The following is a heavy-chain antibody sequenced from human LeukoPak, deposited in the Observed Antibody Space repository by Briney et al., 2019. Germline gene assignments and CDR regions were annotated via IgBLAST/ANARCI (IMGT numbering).Heavy chain of an antibody. CDR3: ARGAVGYCSSTSCYGFLS. D-gene: IGHD2-2*01. CDR2: ISYDGSNK. J-gene: IGHJ5*02. CDR1: GFTFSSYA. V-gene: IGHV3-30*04. Sequence: PGGSLRLSCAASGFTFSSYAMHWVRQAPGKGLEWVAVISYDGSNKYYADSVKGRFTISRDNSKNTLYLQMNSLRAEDTAVYYCARGAVGYCSSTSCYGFLSWGQGTLVTVSS.